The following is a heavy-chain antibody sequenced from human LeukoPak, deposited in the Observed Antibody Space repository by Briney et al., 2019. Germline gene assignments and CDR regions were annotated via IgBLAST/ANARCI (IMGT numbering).Heavy chain of an antibody. CDR1: GGSISSGGYY. V-gene: IGHV4-31*03. J-gene: IGHJ6*02. CDR3: ARDKSTDIVLMVYAYGMDV. Sequence: SQTLSLTCTVSGGSISSGGYYWSWIRQHPGKGLEWIGYIYYSGSTYYNPSLKSRVTISVDTSKNQFSPKLSSVTAADTAVYYCARDKSTDIVLMVYAYGMDVWGQGTTVTVSS. CDR2: IYYSGST. D-gene: IGHD2-8*01.